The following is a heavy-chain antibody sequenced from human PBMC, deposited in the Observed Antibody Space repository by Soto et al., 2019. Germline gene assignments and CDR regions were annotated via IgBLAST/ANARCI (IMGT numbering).Heavy chain of an antibody. CDR3: AKEGPWGSVDFDY. D-gene: IGHD7-27*01. V-gene: IGHV3-30*18. CDR2: ISYDGSNK. Sequence: QVQLVESGGGVVQPGRSLRLSCAASGFTFSSYGMHWVRQAPGKGLEWVAVISYDGSNKYYADSVKGRFTISRDNSKNTLYLQMNSLRAEDTAVYYCAKEGPWGSVDFDYWGQGTLVTVSS. CDR1: GFTFSSYG. J-gene: IGHJ4*02.